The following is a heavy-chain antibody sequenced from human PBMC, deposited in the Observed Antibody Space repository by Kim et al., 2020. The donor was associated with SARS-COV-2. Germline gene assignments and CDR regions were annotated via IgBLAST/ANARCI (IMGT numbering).Heavy chain of an antibody. CDR2: ISAYNGNT. D-gene: IGHD3-22*01. V-gene: IGHV1-18*01. CDR1: GYTFTSYG. J-gene: IGHJ4*02. Sequence: ASVKVSCKASGYTFTSYGISWVRQAPGQGLEWMGWISAYNGNTNYAQKLQGRVTMTTDTSTSTAYMELRSLRSDDTAVYYCAREGVYYDSTKSGDSGYFDYWGQGTLVTVSS. CDR3: AREGVYYDSTKSGDSGYFDY.